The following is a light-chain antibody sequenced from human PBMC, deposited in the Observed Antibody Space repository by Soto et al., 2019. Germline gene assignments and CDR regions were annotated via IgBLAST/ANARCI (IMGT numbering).Light chain of an antibody. Sequence: DIQMTQSPSTLSASVGDRVTITCRASQSISSWLAWYQHKPGKAPNLLIYKASSLESGVPSRFSGNGTGKEFTLTVSSLQPDDFATYYCQQYDSYPLTFGGGTKVDIK. CDR2: KAS. V-gene: IGKV1-5*03. J-gene: IGKJ4*01. CDR3: QQYDSYPLT. CDR1: QSISSW.